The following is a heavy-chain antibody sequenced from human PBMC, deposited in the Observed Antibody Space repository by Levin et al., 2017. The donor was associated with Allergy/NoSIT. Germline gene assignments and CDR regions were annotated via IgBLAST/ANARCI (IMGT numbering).Heavy chain of an antibody. CDR3: TRVRVKMVRGVVPDY. CDR2: IRSKAYGGTT. J-gene: IGHJ4*02. D-gene: IGHD3-10*01. V-gene: IGHV3-49*03. Sequence: GESLKISCTASGFTFGDYAMSWFRQAPGKGLEWVGFIRSKAYGGTTEYAASVKGRFTISRDDSKSIAYLQMNSLKTEDTAVYYCTRVRVKMVRGVVPDYWGQGTLVTVSS. CDR1: GFTFGDYA.